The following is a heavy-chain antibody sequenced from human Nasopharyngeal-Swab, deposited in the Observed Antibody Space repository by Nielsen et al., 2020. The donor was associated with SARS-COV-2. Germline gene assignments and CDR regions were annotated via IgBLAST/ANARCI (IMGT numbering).Heavy chain of an antibody. J-gene: IGHJ3*02. V-gene: IGHV3-7*01. CDR2: IKQDGSEK. D-gene: IGHD2-15*01. Sequence: WIRQPPGKGLEWAANIKQDGSEKYYVDSVKGRFTISRDNAKNSLYLQMNSLRAEDTAVYYCARDEAVVAATQISDAFDIWGQGTMVTVSS. CDR3: ARDEAVVAATQISDAFDI.